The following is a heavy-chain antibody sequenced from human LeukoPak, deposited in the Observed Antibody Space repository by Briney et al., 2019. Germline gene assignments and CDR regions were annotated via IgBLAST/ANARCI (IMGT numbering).Heavy chain of an antibody. D-gene: IGHD1-26*01. V-gene: IGHV4-61*02. Sequence: SETLSLTCTVSGGSISSSSYHWSWIRQPAGKGLEWIGRIYSSGSTNYNPSLKSRVTMSADTSKNQFSLKLSSVTAADTAVYYCASYSGGYAYYVYWGQGTLVTVSS. CDR1: GGSISSSSYH. CDR3: ASYSGGYAYYVY. CDR2: IYSSGST. J-gene: IGHJ4*02.